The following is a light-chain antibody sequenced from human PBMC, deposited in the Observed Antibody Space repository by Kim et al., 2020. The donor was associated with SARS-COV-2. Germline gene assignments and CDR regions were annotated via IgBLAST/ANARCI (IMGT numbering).Light chain of an antibody. CDR1: QRISSY. CDR2: AAS. CDR3: QQSYNTPYT. V-gene: IGKV1-39*01. Sequence: SASVGDRATLTCRASQRISSYLNWYQQKPGKAPHLLIYAASSLQSGVPSRFSVSASGTDFPLTISSLQPEDFATYYCQQSYNTPYTFGQGTKLEI. J-gene: IGKJ2*01.